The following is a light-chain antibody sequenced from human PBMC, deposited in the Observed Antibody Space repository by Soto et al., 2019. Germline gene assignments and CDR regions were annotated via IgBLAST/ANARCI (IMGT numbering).Light chain of an antibody. J-gene: IGKJ4*01. Sequence: DIQMTQSPSSLSASVGDRVTITCRASQDISNYLAWYQQKPGKVPKLLIYAASTLQSGVPSRFSGSGSGTDFTLTISSLQPEDVATYYCQKYNSAPPFTFGGGTKVEIK. CDR2: AAS. V-gene: IGKV1-27*01. CDR3: QKYNSAPPFT. CDR1: QDISNY.